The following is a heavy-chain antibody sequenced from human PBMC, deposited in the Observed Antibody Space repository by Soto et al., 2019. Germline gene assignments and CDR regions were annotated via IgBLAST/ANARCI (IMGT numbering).Heavy chain of an antibody. V-gene: IGHV4-31*03. CDR1: GGSISSNGHY. CDR2: IYYTGNT. CDR3: AREQWGFDS. D-gene: IGHD6-19*01. J-gene: IGHJ4*02. Sequence: QVQLQESGPELVKPSQTLSLTCTVSGGSISSNGHYWTWLRQHPGKGLEWIAYIYYTGNTYYNPSLKSRLSSSVDTSKNQFSLKLRSVTAADTAVYYCAREQWGFDSWGQGTLVTVSS.